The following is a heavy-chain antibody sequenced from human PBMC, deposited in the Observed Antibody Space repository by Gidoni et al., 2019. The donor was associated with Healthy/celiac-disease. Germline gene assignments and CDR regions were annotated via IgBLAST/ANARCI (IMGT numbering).Heavy chain of an antibody. D-gene: IGHD3-10*01. J-gene: IGHJ4*02. V-gene: IGHV3-30*04. Sequence: QVQLVESGGGVVQPGRSLRLSCAASGFPFSSYAMHWVRQAPGKGLEWVAVISYDGSNKYYADSVKGRFTISRDNSKNTLYLQMNSLRAEDTAVYYCASYYGSGSYYIAPPDYWGQGTLVTVSS. CDR3: ASYYGSGSYYIAPPDY. CDR1: GFPFSSYA. CDR2: ISYDGSNK.